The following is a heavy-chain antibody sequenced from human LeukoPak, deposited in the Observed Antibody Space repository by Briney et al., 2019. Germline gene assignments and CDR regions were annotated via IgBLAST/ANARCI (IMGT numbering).Heavy chain of an antibody. D-gene: IGHD3-10*01. J-gene: IGHJ4*02. CDR3: ARGGLWFGVLLGTFDY. CDR2: ISAYNGKT. CDR1: GYTFTSYG. V-gene: IGHV1-18*01. Sequence: ASVKVSCKASGYTFTSYGIRWLRQAPGQGLEWMGWISAYNGKTNYAQKLQGRVTMTTDTSTSTAYMELRSLISDDTAVYYCARGGLWFGVLLGTFDYWGQGTLVTVSS.